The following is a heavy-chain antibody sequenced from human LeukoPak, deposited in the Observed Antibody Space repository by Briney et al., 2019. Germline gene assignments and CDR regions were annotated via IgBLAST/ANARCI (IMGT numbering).Heavy chain of an antibody. CDR1: GASVSTGDYY. V-gene: IGHV4-61*08. D-gene: IGHD3-16*01. J-gene: IGHJ4*02. Sequence: SETLSLTRIVSGASVSTGDYYWSWIRQPPGKRPEWIAYVHYSDGATYNPSLQSRVTISIDRSKNQFSLRLMSVTAADTAVYYCARDLGAPKYVAYSVDYWGQGTLVTVSS. CDR2: VHYSDGA. CDR3: ARDLGAPKYVAYSVDY.